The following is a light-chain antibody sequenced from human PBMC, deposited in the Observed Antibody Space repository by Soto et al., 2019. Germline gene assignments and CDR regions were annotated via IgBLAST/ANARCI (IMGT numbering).Light chain of an antibody. CDR2: EVS. V-gene: IGLV2-14*01. CDR3: NSYTRRRSYV. CDR1: SSDVGGYNY. J-gene: IGLJ1*01. Sequence: TSSDVGGYNYVSWYQQHPVKGPKCSMLEVSDRPTGGSNRFSGSKSGNTASLTISGLLAEDEADYYCNSYTRRRSYVFGTGT.